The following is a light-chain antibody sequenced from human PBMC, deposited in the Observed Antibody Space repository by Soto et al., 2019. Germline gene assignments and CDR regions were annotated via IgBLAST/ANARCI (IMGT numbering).Light chain of an antibody. CDR3: QKYNRPPRT. Sequence: DIQMTQSPSSLSASVGDRVTITCRASQDISSHLAWYQQKPGKVPKLLIAEASSLQSGVPSRFSGSGSGTDFTLTITSLQPEDVATYYCQKYNRPPRTFGQGTKVELK. CDR2: EAS. V-gene: IGKV1-27*01. J-gene: IGKJ1*01. CDR1: QDISSH.